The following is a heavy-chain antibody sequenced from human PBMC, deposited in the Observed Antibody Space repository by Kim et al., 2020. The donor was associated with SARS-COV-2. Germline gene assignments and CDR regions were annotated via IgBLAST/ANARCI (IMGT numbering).Heavy chain of an antibody. J-gene: IGHJ4*02. D-gene: IGHD3-3*01. CDR3: ARLKTDDFWSGYYRIIFDY. Sequence: RRVTISVDTSKNQFSLKLSSVTAADTAVYYCARLKTDDFWSGYYRIIFDYWGQGTLVTVSS. V-gene: IGHV4-39*01.